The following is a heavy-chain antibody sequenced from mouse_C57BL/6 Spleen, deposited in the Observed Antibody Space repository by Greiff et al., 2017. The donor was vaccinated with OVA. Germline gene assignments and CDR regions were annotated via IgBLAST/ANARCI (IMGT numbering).Heavy chain of an antibody. D-gene: IGHD5-5*01. J-gene: IGHJ2*01. CDR2: IDPENGDT. CDR1: GFNIKDDY. Sequence: VQLQQSGAELVRPGASVKLSCTASGFNIKDDYMHWVKQRPEQGLEWIGWIDPENGDTEYASKFQGKATITADTSSNTDYLQLSSLTSEDTAVYYCTYLEFYFDYWGQGTTLTVSS. V-gene: IGHV14-4*01. CDR3: TYLEFYFDY.